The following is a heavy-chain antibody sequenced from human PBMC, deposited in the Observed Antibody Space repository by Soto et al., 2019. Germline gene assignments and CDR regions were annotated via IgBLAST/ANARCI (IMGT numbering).Heavy chain of an antibody. CDR1: GYTFTSYA. CDR2: INAGNGNT. J-gene: IGHJ5*02. Sequence: GASVKVSCKASGYTFTSYAMHWVRQAPGQRLEWMGWINAGNGNTKYSQKFQGRVTITRDTSASTAYMELSSLRSEDTAVYYCARDPPGANWFDPWGQGTLVTVSS. V-gene: IGHV1-3*01. D-gene: IGHD3-10*01. CDR3: ARDPPGANWFDP.